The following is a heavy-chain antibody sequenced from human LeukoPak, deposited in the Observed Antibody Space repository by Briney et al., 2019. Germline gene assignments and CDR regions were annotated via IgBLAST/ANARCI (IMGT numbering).Heavy chain of an antibody. CDR2: INHSGST. Sequence: PSETLSLTCAVYGGSFSGYYWNWIRQPPGKGLEWIGEINHSGSTNYNPSLKSRVTISVDTSKNQFSLKLSSVTAADTAVYYCARGQIDGYNFFAPPLVYWGQGTLVTVSS. CDR3: ARGQIDGYNFFAPPLVY. J-gene: IGHJ1*01. D-gene: IGHD5-24*01. CDR1: GGSFSGYY. V-gene: IGHV4-34*01.